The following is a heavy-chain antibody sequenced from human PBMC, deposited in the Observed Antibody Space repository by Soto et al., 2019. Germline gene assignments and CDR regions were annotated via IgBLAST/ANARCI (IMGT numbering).Heavy chain of an antibody. V-gene: IGHV3-33*01. CDR2: IWYDGSNK. J-gene: IGHJ4*03. Sequence: QVQLVESGGGVVQPGRSLRLSCAASGFTFSSYGMHWVRQAPGKGLEWVAVIWYDGSNKYYADSVKGRFTISRDNSKNPLYQQKNSLGAEGNGVYFCARGWVAAPPDGYHFFGFDGWGQGA. CDR1: GFTFSSYG. D-gene: IGHD6-6*01. CDR3: ARGWVAAPPDGYHFFGFDG.